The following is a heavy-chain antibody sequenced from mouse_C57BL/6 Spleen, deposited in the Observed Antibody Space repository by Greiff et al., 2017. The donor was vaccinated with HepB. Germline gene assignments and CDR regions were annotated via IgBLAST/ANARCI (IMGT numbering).Heavy chain of an antibody. CDR2: IDPSDSYT. Sequence: QVQLQQPGAELVRPGTSVKLSCKASGYTFTSYWMHWVKQRPGQGLEWIGVIDPSDSYTNSNQKFKGKATLTVDTSSSTAYMQHSSLTSEESAVYYCARQALYCGSSYDAMDYWGQGTSVTVSS. D-gene: IGHD1-1*01. CDR1: GYTFTSYW. V-gene: IGHV1-59*01. CDR3: ARQALYCGSSYDAMDY. J-gene: IGHJ4*01.